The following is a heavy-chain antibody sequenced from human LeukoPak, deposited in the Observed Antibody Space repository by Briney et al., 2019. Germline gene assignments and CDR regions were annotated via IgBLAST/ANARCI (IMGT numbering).Heavy chain of an antibody. CDR1: GFTFSSYT. CDR3: AKGSDNFDY. CDR2: ISGSGGST. Sequence: QPGGSLRPSCAASGFTFSSYTMSWVRQAPEKGLEWVSAISGSGGSTYYAASVKGRFTISRDNSKNTLYLQMNCLRAEDTAVYYCAKGSDNFDYWGQGTLVTVSS. D-gene: IGHD1-26*01. J-gene: IGHJ4*02. V-gene: IGHV3-23*01.